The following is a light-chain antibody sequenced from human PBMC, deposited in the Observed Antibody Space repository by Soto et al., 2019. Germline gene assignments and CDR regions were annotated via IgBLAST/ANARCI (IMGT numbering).Light chain of an antibody. J-gene: IGLJ3*02. CDR2: KNN. Sequence: QAVVTQPPSASGTPGQRVTISCSGGSSNIGRGYVYWYQQLPGTAPKLLIFKNNQRPSGVPDRFSGSKSDTSASLAISGLRSEDEADYYCAAWDDSLSTALFGGGTKLTVL. CDR3: AAWDDSLSTAL. V-gene: IGLV1-47*01. CDR1: SSNIGRGY.